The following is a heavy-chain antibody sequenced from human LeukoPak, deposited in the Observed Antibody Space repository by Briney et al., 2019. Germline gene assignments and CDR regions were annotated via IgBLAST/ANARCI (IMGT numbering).Heavy chain of an antibody. CDR3: AKDFLANGDYGWFDP. J-gene: IGHJ5*02. CDR2: IRYDGSSK. Sequence: GGSLRLSCAASGFSFSNYGMHWVRQAPGKGLEWVAFIRYDGSSKYYVDSVKGRFTISRDNSKNTLYLQMNSLRAEDTAVYYCAKDFLANGDYGWFDPWGQGTLVTVSS. D-gene: IGHD4-17*01. V-gene: IGHV3-30*02. CDR1: GFSFSNYG.